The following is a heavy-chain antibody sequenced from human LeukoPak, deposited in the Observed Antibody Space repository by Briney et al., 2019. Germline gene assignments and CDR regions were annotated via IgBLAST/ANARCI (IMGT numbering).Heavy chain of an antibody. D-gene: IGHD4-23*01. J-gene: IGHJ4*02. V-gene: IGHV3-21*01. CDR3: ARDRRMYDYGGTPTAHY. Sequence: GGSLRLSCAASGFTFSSYSMNWARQAPGKGLEWVSSISSSSSYIYYADSVKGRFTISRDNSKNTLYLQMNSLRAEDTAVYYCARDRRMYDYGGTPTAHYWGQGTLVTVSS. CDR1: GFTFSSYS. CDR2: ISSSSSYI.